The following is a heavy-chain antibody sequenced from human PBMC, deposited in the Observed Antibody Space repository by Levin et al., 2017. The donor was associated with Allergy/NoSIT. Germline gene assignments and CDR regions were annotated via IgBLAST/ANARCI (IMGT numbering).Heavy chain of an antibody. CDR3: AKDPMSDTFFDY. CDR2: ISGSGGST. J-gene: IGHJ4*02. CDR1: GFTFSSYA. Sequence: LSLTCAASGFTFSSYAMSWVRQAPGKGLEWVSAISGSGGSTYYADSVKGRFTISRDNSKNTLYLQMNSLRAEDTAVYYCAKDPMSDTFFDYWGQGTLVTVSS. V-gene: IGHV3-23*01. D-gene: IGHD3-10*02.